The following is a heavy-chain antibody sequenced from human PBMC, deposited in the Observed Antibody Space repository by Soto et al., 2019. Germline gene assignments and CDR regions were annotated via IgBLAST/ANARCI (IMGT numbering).Heavy chain of an antibody. CDR2: IYYSGNT. CDR3: ARATYYYDSSGYSDRVLDY. CDR1: GGSISSGGYY. Sequence: QVQLQESGPGLVKPSQTLSLTCTVSGGSISSGGYYWSWIRQHPGKGLEWIGYIYYSGNTYYNPSLKSRVTTSEDTSKNQFSLKLSSVTAADTAVYYCARATYYYDSSGYSDRVLDYWGQGTLVTVSS. D-gene: IGHD3-22*01. V-gene: IGHV4-31*03. J-gene: IGHJ4*02.